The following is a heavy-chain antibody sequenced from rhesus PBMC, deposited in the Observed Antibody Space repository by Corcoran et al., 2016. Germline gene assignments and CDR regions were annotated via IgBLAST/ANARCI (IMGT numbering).Heavy chain of an antibody. CDR2: INPYNGNT. CDR3: ARVGYDSGSSEYFEF. CDR1: GYPFTDYY. J-gene: IGHJ1*01. V-gene: IGHV1S2*01. Sequence: QVQLVQSGAEVKKPGSSVKVSCKASGYPFTDYYMHWVRQAPRQWLEWMDCINPYNGNTKYTQKFQGRVIMHRDTSTSTAYMEVSSLRSEDTAVYYCARVGYDSGSSEYFEFWGQGALVTVSS. D-gene: IGHD3-28*01.